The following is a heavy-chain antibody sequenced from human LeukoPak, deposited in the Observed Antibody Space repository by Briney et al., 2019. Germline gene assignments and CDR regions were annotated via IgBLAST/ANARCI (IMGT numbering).Heavy chain of an antibody. CDR1: GFTFSSYG. Sequence: PGRSLRLSCAASGFTFSSYGMHWVRQAPGKGLEWVAVIWYDGSNKYYADSVEGRFTISRDNSKNTLYLQMNSLRAEDTAVYYCARDFTMAGNAFDIWGQGTMVTVSS. CDR3: ARDFTMAGNAFDI. V-gene: IGHV3-33*01. CDR2: IWYDGSNK. J-gene: IGHJ3*02. D-gene: IGHD6-19*01.